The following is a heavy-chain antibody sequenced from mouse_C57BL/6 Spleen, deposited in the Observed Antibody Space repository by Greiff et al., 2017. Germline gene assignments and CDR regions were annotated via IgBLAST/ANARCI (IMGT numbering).Heavy chain of an antibody. Sequence: EVKLVESGGGLVKPGGSLKLSCAASGFTFSDYGMHWVRQAPEKGLEWVAYISSGSSTIYYADTVKGRFTISRDNAKNNLFLQMTSLRSEDTSMYYCARSGGYGSLYYAMDYWGQGTSVTVSS. V-gene: IGHV5-17*01. J-gene: IGHJ4*01. CDR2: ISSGSSTI. CDR1: GFTFSDYG. D-gene: IGHD2-2*01. CDR3: ARSGGYGSLYYAMDY.